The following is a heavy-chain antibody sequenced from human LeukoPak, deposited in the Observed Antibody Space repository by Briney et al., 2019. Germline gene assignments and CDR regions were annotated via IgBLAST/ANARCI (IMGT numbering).Heavy chain of an antibody. CDR1: GFTFSSYA. D-gene: IGHD3-3*01. V-gene: IGHV3-23*01. CDR2: ISGSGGST. J-gene: IGHJ6*02. CDR3: AKGDFWSGYYYYYGMDV. Sequence: GGSLRLSCAASGFTFSSYAMSWVRQAPGKGPEWVSAISGSGGSTYYADSVKGRFTISRDNSRNTLYLQMNSLRAEDTAVYYCAKGDFWSGYYYYYGMDVWGQGTTVTVSS.